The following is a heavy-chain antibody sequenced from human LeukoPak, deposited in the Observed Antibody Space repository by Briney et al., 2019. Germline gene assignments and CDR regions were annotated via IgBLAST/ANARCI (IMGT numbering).Heavy chain of an antibody. Sequence: GGSLRLSCAASGFTFSSYGMHWVRQAPGKGLEWVAVISYDGSNKYYADSVKGRFTISRDNSKNTLYLQMNSLRAEDTAVYYCAKDKYYGSGSYLDYWGQGTLVTVYS. V-gene: IGHV3-30*18. CDR1: GFTFSSYG. CDR3: AKDKYYGSGSYLDY. CDR2: ISYDGSNK. D-gene: IGHD3-10*01. J-gene: IGHJ4*02.